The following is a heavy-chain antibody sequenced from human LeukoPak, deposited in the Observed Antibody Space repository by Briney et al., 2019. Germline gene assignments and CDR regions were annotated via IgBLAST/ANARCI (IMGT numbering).Heavy chain of an antibody. CDR2: IYYAESP. CDR3: ARPSSSGNYYY. CDR1: GGSISSGSHW. D-gene: IGHD1-26*01. Sequence: SETLSLTCTVSGGSISSGSHWWGWIRQPPGGGLEWIGSIYYAESPSYNPSLKSRVTISVDMSKNQLSLKLSSVTAAGTAVYYCARPSSSGNYYYWGQGTLVTVS. V-gene: IGHV4-39*01. J-gene: IGHJ4*02.